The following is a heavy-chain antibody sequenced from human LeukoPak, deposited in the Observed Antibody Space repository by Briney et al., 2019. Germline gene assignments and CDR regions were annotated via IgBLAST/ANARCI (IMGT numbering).Heavy chain of an antibody. CDR1: GFTFSSYS. CDR2: ISSSSSTI. V-gene: IGHV3-48*04. Sequence: GGSLRLSCAASGFTFSSYSTNWVRQAPGKGLEWVSYISSSSSTIYYADSVKGRFTISRDNAKNSLYLQMNSLRAEDTAVYYCAKGAPIVVVVAAAPIDYWGQGTLVTVSS. D-gene: IGHD2-15*01. J-gene: IGHJ4*02. CDR3: AKGAPIVVVVAAAPIDY.